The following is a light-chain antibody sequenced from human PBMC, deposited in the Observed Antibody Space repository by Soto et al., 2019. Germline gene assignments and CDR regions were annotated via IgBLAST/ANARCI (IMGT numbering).Light chain of an antibody. V-gene: IGKV3-15*01. CDR2: GSS. CDR1: ETISTN. Sequence: EIVMTQSPATLSVSPGETASLSCRATETISTNLAWFQRKPGQPPRLLIYGSSTRATGVPDRFSGSGSGTEFTLIISSLQSEDVALYYCQQYSNWPPAITFGQGTRLEIK. CDR3: QQYSNWPPAIT. J-gene: IGKJ5*01.